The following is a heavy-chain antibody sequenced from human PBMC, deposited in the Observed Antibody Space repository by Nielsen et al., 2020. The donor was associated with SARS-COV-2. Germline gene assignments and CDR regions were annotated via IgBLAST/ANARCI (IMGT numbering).Heavy chain of an antibody. J-gene: IGHJ4*02. V-gene: IGHV1-18*01. CDR3: ARDDWEY. CDR2: MNPNSGNT. Sequence: ASVKVSCKASGYTFTSYDINWVRQATGQGLEWMGWMNPNSGNTNYAQKLQGRVTMTTDTSTSTAYMELRSLRSDDTAVYYCARDDWEYWGQGTLVTVSS. D-gene: IGHD2-21*01. CDR1: GYTFTSYD.